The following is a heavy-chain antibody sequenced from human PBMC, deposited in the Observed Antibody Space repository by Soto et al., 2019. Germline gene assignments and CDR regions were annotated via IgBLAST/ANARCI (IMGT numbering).Heavy chain of an antibody. CDR1: GFTFSSYG. Sequence: GGSLRLSCAASGFTFSSYGMHWVRQAPGKGLEWVAVISYDGSNKYYADSVKGRFTISRDNSKNTLYLQMNSLRAEDTAVYYSAKDVYPGYSSGHAQKDGMDVWGQGTTVTVSS. J-gene: IGHJ6*02. CDR3: AKDVYPGYSSGHAQKDGMDV. V-gene: IGHV3-30*18. CDR2: ISYDGSNK. D-gene: IGHD6-19*01.